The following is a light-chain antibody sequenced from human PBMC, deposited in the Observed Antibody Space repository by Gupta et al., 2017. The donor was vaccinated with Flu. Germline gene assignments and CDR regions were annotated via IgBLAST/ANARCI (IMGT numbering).Light chain of an antibody. Sequence: EIVLTQSPATLSLSPGERATLSCRASQSVSSYLAWYQQKPGQAPRLLFYDASNRATGIPDRFSGSGYGTDFTLTISSREHEDFAVYYCQQRSNWPTFGGGTKVEIK. J-gene: IGKJ4*01. CDR3: QQRSNWPT. CDR1: QSVSSY. V-gene: IGKV3-11*01. CDR2: DAS.